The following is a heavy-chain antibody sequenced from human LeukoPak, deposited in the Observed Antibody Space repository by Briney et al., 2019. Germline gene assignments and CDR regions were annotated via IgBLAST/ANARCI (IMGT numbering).Heavy chain of an antibody. CDR1: GFTFSSYA. J-gene: IGHJ6*02. D-gene: IGHD1-14*01. Sequence: GGSLRLSCAASGFTFSSYAMHWVRQAPGKGLEWVAVISYDGSNKYYADSVKGRFTISRDNSKNTLYLQMNSLRAEDTAVYYCARDAEPEDYYYGMGVWGQGTTVTVSS. V-gene: IGHV3-30-3*01. CDR3: ARDAEPEDYYYGMGV. CDR2: ISYDGSNK.